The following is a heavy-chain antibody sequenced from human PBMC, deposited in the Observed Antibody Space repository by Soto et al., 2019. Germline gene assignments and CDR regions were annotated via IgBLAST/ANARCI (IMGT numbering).Heavy chain of an antibody. V-gene: IGHV3-30-3*01. J-gene: IGHJ3*02. CDR1: GFTFSSYA. Sequence: GGSLRLSCAASGFTFSSYAMHWVRQAPGKGLEWVAVISYDGSNKYYADSVKGRFTISRDNSKNTLYLQMNSLRSEDTAVYYCARPGVTDAFDIWGQGTMVTVS. CDR2: ISYDGSNK. D-gene: IGHD2-21*02. CDR3: ARPGVTDAFDI.